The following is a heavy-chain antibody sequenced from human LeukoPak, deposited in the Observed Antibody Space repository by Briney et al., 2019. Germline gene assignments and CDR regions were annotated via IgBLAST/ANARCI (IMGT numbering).Heavy chain of an antibody. Sequence: GGSLRLSCAASGFTFSSYAMSWVRQAPGKGLEWVSSISSSSSYIYYADSVKGRFTISRDNAKNSLYLQMNSLRAEDTAVYYCARDAIFGAVFDYWGQGTLVTVSS. D-gene: IGHD3-3*01. CDR1: GFTFSSYA. J-gene: IGHJ4*02. CDR3: ARDAIFGAVFDY. CDR2: ISSSSSYI. V-gene: IGHV3-21*01.